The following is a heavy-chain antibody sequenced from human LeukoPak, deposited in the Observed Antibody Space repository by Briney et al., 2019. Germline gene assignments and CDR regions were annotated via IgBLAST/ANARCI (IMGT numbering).Heavy chain of an antibody. CDR1: GFTFSTYA. CDR3: AKPRITMIPVALWDY. D-gene: IGHD3-22*01. Sequence: GGSLRLSCAASGFTFSTYAMTWVRQAPGKGLEWVSVISGSGGSTYYADSVKGRFTLSRDNSKNTLYLQMNSLRAEDTAVYYCAKPRITMIPVALWDYWGQGTLVTVSS. V-gene: IGHV3-23*01. J-gene: IGHJ4*02. CDR2: ISGSGGST.